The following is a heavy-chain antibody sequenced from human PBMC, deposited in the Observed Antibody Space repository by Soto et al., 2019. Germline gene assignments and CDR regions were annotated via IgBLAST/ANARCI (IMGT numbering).Heavy chain of an antibody. CDR3: AKDLYSSSWSEFDY. CDR1: GFTFSSYG. J-gene: IGHJ4*02. CDR2: ISYDGSNK. Sequence: VQLVESGGGVVQPGRSLRLSCAASGFTFSSYGMHWVRQAPGKGLEWVAVISYDGSNKYYADSVKGRFTISRDNSKNTLYLQMNSLRAEDTAVYYCAKDLYSSSWSEFDYWGQGTLVTVSS. D-gene: IGHD6-13*01. V-gene: IGHV3-30*18.